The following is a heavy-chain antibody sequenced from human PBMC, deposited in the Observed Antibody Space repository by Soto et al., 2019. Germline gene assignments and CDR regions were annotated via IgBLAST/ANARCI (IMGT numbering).Heavy chain of an antibody. D-gene: IGHD6-6*01. V-gene: IGHV4-39*01. CDR1: GGSISSSSYY. Sequence: QLQLQESGPGLVKPSEPLSLTCTVSGGSISSSSYYWGWIRQPPGKGLEWIGSIYYSGSTYYNPSLKSRGTISVDTSKNQFSQKLSSGTAADTAVYYCARQGSSSMFDYWGQGTLVTVSS. CDR3: ARQGSSSMFDY. J-gene: IGHJ4*02. CDR2: IYYSGST.